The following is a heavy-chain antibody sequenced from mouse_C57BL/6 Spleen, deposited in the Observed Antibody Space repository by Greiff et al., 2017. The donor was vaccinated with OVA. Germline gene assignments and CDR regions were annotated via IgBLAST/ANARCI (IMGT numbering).Heavy chain of an antibody. CDR1: GYTFTDYY. CDR3: ARHRGYSNYAWFAH. Sequence: QVQLQQSGAELVRPGASVKLSCKASGYTFTDYYINWVKQRPGQGLEWIARFYPGSGNTYYNEKFKGKATLTAETSSSIAYMQLSSLPSEDSAVYFCARHRGYSNYAWFAHWGQVTLVTVSA. CDR2: FYPGSGNT. V-gene: IGHV1-76*01. D-gene: IGHD2-5*01. J-gene: IGHJ3*01.